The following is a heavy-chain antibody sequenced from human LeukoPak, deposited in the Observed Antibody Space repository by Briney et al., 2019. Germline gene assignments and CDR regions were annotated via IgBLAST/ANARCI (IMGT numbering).Heavy chain of an antibody. CDR3: ARGWANDYYYYGMDV. J-gene: IGHJ6*02. D-gene: IGHD4/OR15-4a*01. CDR2: IQSKTDGGAT. CDR1: GFTFSHTW. V-gene: IGHV3-15*05. Sequence: GGSLRLSCAASGFTFSHTWMTWVRQAPGKGLEWVGQIQSKTDGGATDYAAPVKGRFTISRDDSKSTLYLQMNSLRAEDTAVYYCARGWANDYYYYGMDVWDQGTTVTVSS.